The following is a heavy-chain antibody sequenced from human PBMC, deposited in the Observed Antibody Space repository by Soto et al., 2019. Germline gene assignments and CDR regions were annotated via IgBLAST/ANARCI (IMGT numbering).Heavy chain of an antibody. CDR2: ISWNSGSI. CDR3: AKGTMVRVRAAFDI. CDR1: GFTFDDYA. D-gene: IGHD3-10*01. Sequence: PGGSLRLSCAASGFTFDDYAMHWVRQAPGKGLEWVSGISWNSGSIGYADSVKGRLTISRDNAKNSLYLQMNSLRAEDTALYYCAKGTMVRVRAAFDIWGQGTMVTVSS. V-gene: IGHV3-9*01. J-gene: IGHJ3*02.